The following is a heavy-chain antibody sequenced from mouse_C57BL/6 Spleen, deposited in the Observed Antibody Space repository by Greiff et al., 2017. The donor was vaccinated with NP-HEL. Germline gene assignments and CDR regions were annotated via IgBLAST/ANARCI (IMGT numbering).Heavy chain of an antibody. Sequence: QVQLKESGPELVKPGASVKISCEASGYAFSSSWMNWVKQRPGKGLEWIGRIYPGDGDTNYNGKFKGKATLTADKSSSTAYMQLSSLTSEDSAVYFCASGGDFAYWGQGTLVTVSA. CDR2: IYPGDGDT. V-gene: IGHV1-82*01. J-gene: IGHJ3*01. CDR1: GYAFSSSW. CDR3: ASGGDFAY.